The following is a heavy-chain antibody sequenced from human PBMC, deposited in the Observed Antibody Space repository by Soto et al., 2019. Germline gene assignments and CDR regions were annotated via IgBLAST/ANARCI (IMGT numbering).Heavy chain of an antibody. V-gene: IGHV3-23*01. J-gene: IGHJ3*02. CDR1: GFTVSSYA. Sequence: GVSLRLSCAASGFTVSSYAMNWFRQAPGKGLEWVSGMSGDGGRTYYADSVKGRFTISRDNFKNTLFLQMNSLRAEDTAVHSRAARFASGGWYHGAFDIWGQRTMFTASS. CDR2: MSGDGGRT. CDR3: AARFASGGWYHGAFDI. D-gene: IGHD6-19*01.